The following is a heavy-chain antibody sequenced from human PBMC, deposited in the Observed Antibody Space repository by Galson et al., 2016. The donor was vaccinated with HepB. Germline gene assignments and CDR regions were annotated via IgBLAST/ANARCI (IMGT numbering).Heavy chain of an antibody. CDR3: ATGGPPTDDY. J-gene: IGHJ4*02. D-gene: IGHD1-1*01. CDR1: GFTFSTAW. CDR2: ISNDGINT. Sequence: SLRLSCAASGFTFSTAWMNWVRQAPGKGLEWVGVISNDGINTYHADSVKGRFTISRDNSKNTLYLQMNSLRAEDTAVYYCATGGPPTDDYWGQGTLVTVSS. V-gene: IGHV3-30*03.